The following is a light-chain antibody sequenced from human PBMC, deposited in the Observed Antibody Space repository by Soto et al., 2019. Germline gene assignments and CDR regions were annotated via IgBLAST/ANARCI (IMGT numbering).Light chain of an antibody. Sequence: QSALTQPASVSGSPGQSITISCTGTSSDVGAYNHVSWYQQHPGKAPQLIIYEASNRPSGLSNRFSASKSGNTASLTISGLQAEDEADYYCCSYTTSSTLVFGTGTKVTVL. V-gene: IGLV2-14*01. J-gene: IGLJ1*01. CDR2: EAS. CDR3: CSYTTSSTLV. CDR1: SSDVGAYNH.